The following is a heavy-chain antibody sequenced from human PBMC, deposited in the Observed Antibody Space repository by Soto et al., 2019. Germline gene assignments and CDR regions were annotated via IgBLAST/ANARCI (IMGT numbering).Heavy chain of an antibody. CDR1: GFTFSSFA. V-gene: IGHV3-23*01. Sequence: GSLRLSFVASGFTFSSFAMTWVRQAPVKGLEWVASINYSAGSTYYADSVKGRFTISRDNSKNTLFLQMSSLRAEDTAFYYCAKDRSFDKTNYYYLGLDVCGQRTTVTVCS. CDR2: INYSAGST. J-gene: IGHJ6*02. D-gene: IGHD3-9*01. CDR3: AKDRSFDKTNYYYLGLDV.